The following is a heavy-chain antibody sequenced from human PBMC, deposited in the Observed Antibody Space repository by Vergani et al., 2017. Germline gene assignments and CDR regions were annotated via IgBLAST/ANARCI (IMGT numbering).Heavy chain of an antibody. V-gene: IGHV3-30*18. Sequence: QVQLVESGGGVVQPGRSLRLSCAASGFTFSSYGMHWVRQAPGKGLEWVAVISYDGSNKYYADSVKGRFTISRDNSKNTLYLQMNSLRAEDTAVYYCAKDKPKYSYGNGFDYWGQGTLVTVSS. J-gene: IGHJ4*02. CDR2: ISYDGSNK. D-gene: IGHD5-18*01. CDR3: AKDKPKYSYGNGFDY. CDR1: GFTFSSYG.